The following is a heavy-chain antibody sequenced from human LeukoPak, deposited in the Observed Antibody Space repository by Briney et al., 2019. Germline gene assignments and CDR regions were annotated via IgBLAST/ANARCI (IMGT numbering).Heavy chain of an antibody. J-gene: IGHJ3*02. D-gene: IGHD3-16*01. CDR1: GLIVSSNY. CDR3: AREGRGTDAFDI. V-gene: IGHV3-66*01. CDR2: IYSAGSI. Sequence: PGGSLRLSCVASGLIVSSNYMTWVRQAPGKGLEWVSIIYSAGSIDYADSVKGRFTISRDNSKNPVYLQMNNVTGADTAVYYCAREGRGTDAFDIWGQGTIVTVSS.